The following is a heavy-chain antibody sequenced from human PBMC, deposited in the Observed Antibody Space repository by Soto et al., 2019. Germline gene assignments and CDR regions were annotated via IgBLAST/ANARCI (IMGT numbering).Heavy chain of an antibody. CDR3: ARGPGGYSYGPDY. Sequence: GGSLRLSCAASGFTLSSYAMHWVRQAPGKGLEWVAVISYDGSNKYFADSVKGRFTISRDNSKNTLYLQMNSLRADDTAVYYCARGPGGYSYGPDYWGQGTLVTVSS. D-gene: IGHD5-18*01. CDR1: GFTLSSYA. J-gene: IGHJ4*02. V-gene: IGHV3-30-3*01. CDR2: ISYDGSNK.